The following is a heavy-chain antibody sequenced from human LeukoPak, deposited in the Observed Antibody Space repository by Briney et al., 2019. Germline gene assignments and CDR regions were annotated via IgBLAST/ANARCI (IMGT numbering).Heavy chain of an antibody. CDR2: IYPGDSDT. J-gene: IGHJ4*02. Sequence: GESLKISCKGSGYSFTNYWIAWVRQMPGKGLEWMGIIYPGDSDTRYSPSFQGQVTIAADKSISTAYLQWSSLKASDTAMYYCAKQGGYSNVYFDFWGQGTLVTVSS. CDR1: GYSFTNYW. D-gene: IGHD4-11*01. V-gene: IGHV5-51*01. CDR3: AKQGGYSNVYFDF.